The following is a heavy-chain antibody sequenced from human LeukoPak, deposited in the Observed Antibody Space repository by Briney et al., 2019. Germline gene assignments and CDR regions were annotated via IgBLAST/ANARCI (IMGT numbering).Heavy chain of an antibody. V-gene: IGHV3-9*01. CDR3: AREGRGYKVAKFDY. D-gene: IGHD3-22*01. Sequence: GGSLRLSCAASGFSFRDFAVHWVRQVPGKGLEWVSGISWNSGSLGYADSVKGRFTISRDNAKNSLYLQMNSLRAEDTAVYYCAREGRGYKVAKFDYWGQGTLVTVSS. J-gene: IGHJ4*02. CDR2: ISWNSGSL. CDR1: GFSFRDFA.